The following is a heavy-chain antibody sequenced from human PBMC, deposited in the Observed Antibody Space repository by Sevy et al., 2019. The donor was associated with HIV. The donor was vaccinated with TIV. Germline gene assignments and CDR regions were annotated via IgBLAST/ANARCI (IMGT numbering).Heavy chain of an antibody. CDR1: GYTFSSYA. CDR2: INTNTGNP. D-gene: IGHD3-22*01. V-gene: IGHV7-4-1*02. J-gene: IGHJ4*02. CDR3: ARDLYYDSSAYSDY. Sequence: ASVKVSCKASGYTFSSYAMNCVRQAPGQGLEWMGWINTNTGNPTYAQGFTGRFVFSLDTSVSTAYLQISSLKAEDTAVYYCARDLYYDSSAYSDYWGQGTLVTVSS.